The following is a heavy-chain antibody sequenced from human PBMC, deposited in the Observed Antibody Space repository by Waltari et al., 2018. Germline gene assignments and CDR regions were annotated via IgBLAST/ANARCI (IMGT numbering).Heavy chain of an antibody. D-gene: IGHD3-22*01. CDR3: ARRQIEIRQGRPGPFDI. V-gene: IGHV5-51*01. CDR2: IYPGDSDT. CDR1: GYSFTSYW. Sequence: EVQLVQSGAEVKKPGESLKISCKGSGYSFTSYWIGWVRQMPGKGLEWMGGIYPGDSDTRYSPSFQGQVTISADKSISTAYLQWSSLKASDTAMYYCARRQIEIRQGRPGPFDIWGQGTMVTVSS. J-gene: IGHJ3*02.